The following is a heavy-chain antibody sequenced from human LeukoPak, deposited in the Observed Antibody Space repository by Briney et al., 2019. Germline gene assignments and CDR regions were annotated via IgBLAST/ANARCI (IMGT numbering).Heavy chain of an antibody. CDR3: ARAGGSGNSD. V-gene: IGHV1-2*02. D-gene: IGHD1-26*01. CDR2: INRRSGGT. Sequence: SVNVSCKCSVYTFTCYYMHAVRQAPGQGLEWMGCINRRSGGTTYAQDFQGRVTMVRETYISTAYMELRRLRSADTAVYYCARAGGSGNSDWGQGTLVTVSS. J-gene: IGHJ4*02. CDR1: VYTFTCYY.